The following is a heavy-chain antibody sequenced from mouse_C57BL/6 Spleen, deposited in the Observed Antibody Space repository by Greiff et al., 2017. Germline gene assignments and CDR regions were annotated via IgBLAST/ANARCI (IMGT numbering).Heavy chain of an antibody. CDR3: ARSNWDGAPMDY. CDR2: INPSSGYT. Sequence: VQRVESGAELARPGASVKMSCKASGYTFTSYTMHWVKQRPGQGLEWIGYINPSSGYTKYNQKFKDKATLTADKSSSTAYMQLSSLTSEDSAVYYCARSNWDGAPMDYWGQGTSVTVSS. CDR1: GYTFTSYT. D-gene: IGHD4-1*01. J-gene: IGHJ4*01. V-gene: IGHV1-4*01.